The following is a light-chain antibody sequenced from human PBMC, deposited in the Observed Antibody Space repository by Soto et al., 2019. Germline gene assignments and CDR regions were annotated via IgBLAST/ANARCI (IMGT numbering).Light chain of an antibody. CDR1: QSVSTF. CDR3: QQYGSSPRTIT. J-gene: IGKJ5*01. CDR2: NAS. V-gene: IGKV3-20*01. Sequence: EIVLTQSPATLSLSPGERAILSCRASQSVSTFLAWFQQKPGQPPRLLIYNASNRTTGIPARFSGSGSGTDFTLTISRLEPEDFAVYYCQQYGSSPRTITFGQGTRLEIK.